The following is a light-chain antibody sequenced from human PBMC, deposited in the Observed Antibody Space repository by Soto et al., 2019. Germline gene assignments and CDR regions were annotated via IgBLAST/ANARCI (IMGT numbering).Light chain of an antibody. CDR1: QSVSYW. CDR3: QHYNTYSKA. V-gene: IGKV1-5*01. CDR2: DGS. J-gene: IGKJ1*01. Sequence: DTHLTQSPPPLSTAAVVPVTITCRASQSVSYWLAWYQQKPGKAPNLLIYDGSTLASGVPSRFSGGGFGTEFTLNISSLQPDDFAMYYCQHYNTYSKAFGQGTKVDIK.